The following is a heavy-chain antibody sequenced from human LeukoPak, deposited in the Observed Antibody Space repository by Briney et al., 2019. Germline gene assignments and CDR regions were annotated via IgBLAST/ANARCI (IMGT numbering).Heavy chain of an antibody. Sequence: GASVKVSCKASENTFTNYYMHWVRQAPGQGLEWLGLINPNGDRTAYAQNFQGRVTMTRDTSTTTFYLELSSLRSEDTAVYYCARASRFLEWSYAFDIWGQGTMVTVSS. J-gene: IGHJ3*02. D-gene: IGHD3-3*01. CDR1: ENTFTNYY. CDR3: ARASRFLEWSYAFDI. CDR2: INPNGDRT. V-gene: IGHV1-46*01.